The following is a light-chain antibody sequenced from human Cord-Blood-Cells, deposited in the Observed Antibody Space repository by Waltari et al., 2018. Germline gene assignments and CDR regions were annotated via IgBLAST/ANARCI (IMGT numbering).Light chain of an antibody. CDR2: AAS. V-gene: IGKV1-12*01. Sequence: DIEMTQSPSSVSASVGDRVTITCRASQGIRSWLAWYQQKPGKAPKLLIYAASSLQSGVPSRFSGSGSGTDFTLTISSLQPEDFATYYCQQANSFPPVTFGGGTKVEIK. J-gene: IGKJ4*01. CDR1: QGIRSW. CDR3: QQANSFPPVT.